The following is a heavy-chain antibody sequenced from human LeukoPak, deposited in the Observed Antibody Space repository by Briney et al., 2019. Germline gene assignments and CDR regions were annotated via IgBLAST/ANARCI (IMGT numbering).Heavy chain of an antibody. CDR2: IKRNGSRT. CDR1: GFTFSSYA. D-gene: IGHD5-12*01. CDR3: ARGRYSGTTYYFDY. J-gene: IGHJ4*02. V-gene: IGHV3-23*05. Sequence: GGSLRLSCAASGFTFSSYAMSWVRQAPGKGLEWVSAIKRNGSRTYYADSVKGRFTISRDNAKNTLYLQMNSLRAEDTAMYYCARGRYSGTTYYFDYWGQGTLVTVSS.